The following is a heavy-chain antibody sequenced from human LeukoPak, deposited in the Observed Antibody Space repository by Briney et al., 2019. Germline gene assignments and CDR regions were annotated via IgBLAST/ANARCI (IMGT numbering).Heavy chain of an antibody. Sequence: PSETLSLTCTVSGGSISSSSYYWGWIRQPPGKGLEWIGSIYYSGSTYYNPSLKSRVTISVDTSKNQFSLKLSSVTAADTAVYYCATLHPVRALDYWGQGTLVTVSS. CDR3: ATLHPVRALDY. CDR2: IYYSGST. J-gene: IGHJ4*02. V-gene: IGHV4-39*01. CDR1: GGSISSSSYY.